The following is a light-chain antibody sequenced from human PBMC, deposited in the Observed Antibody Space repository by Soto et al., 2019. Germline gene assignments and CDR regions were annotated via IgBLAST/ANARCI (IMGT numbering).Light chain of an antibody. Sequence: EIVMTQSPATLSVSPGERATVSCRASQSVSSNLAWYQQKPGQAPRLLIYGASTRATGIPARFSGSGSGTEFTLTISSLQSEDFAVYYCQQYNNWPLTFGGGTKVDI. CDR3: QQYNNWPLT. J-gene: IGKJ4*01. CDR1: QSVSSN. CDR2: GAS. V-gene: IGKV3-15*01.